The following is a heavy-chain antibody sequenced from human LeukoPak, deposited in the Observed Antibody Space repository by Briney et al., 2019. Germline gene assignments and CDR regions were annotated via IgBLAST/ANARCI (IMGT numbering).Heavy chain of an antibody. CDR3: ARARNDYDSNGFSFIDY. D-gene: IGHD3-22*01. CDR1: GISFSSHG. V-gene: IGHV3-33*01. J-gene: IGHJ4*02. CDR2: IWYDGSNI. Sequence: PGGSLRLSCAASGISFSSHGMHWVRQAPGKGLEWVAVIWYDGSNIYYADSVKGRFTISRDNSKNTLYLQMNSLRAEDTALYYCARARNDYDSNGFSFIDYWGQGTLVTVSS.